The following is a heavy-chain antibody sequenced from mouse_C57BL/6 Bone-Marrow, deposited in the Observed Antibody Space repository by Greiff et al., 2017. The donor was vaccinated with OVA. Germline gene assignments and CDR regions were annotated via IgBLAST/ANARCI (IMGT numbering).Heavy chain of an antibody. CDR1: GYAFSSSW. Sequence: QVQLQQSGPELVKPGASVKISCKASGYAFSSSWMNWVKQRPGKGLEWIGRSYPGDGDTNYNGKFKGKATLPADKSSSTAYMQLSSLTSEDSAVYFCARHEDGYYASYFDYWGQGTTLTVSS. D-gene: IGHD2-3*01. CDR2: SYPGDGDT. CDR3: ARHEDGYYASYFDY. J-gene: IGHJ2*01. V-gene: IGHV1-82*01.